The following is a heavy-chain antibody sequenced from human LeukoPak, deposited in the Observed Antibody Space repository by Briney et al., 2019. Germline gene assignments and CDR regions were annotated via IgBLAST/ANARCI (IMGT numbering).Heavy chain of an antibody. D-gene: IGHD2-15*01. J-gene: IGHJ5*02. CDR1: GGTFSSYA. V-gene: IGHV1-69*13. Sequence: SVKVSCKASGGTFSSYAINWVRQAPGQGLEWMGGNIPVFGKANYAQKFQGRVTITADESTSTAYMEMSSLRSEDTAIYYCARAVGYCSGGSCPYNWFDPWGQGTLVTVSS. CDR3: ARAVGYCSGGSCPYNWFDP. CDR2: NIPVFGKA.